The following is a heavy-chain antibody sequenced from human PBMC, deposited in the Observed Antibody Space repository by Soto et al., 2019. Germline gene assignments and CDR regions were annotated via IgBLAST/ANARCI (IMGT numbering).Heavy chain of an antibody. J-gene: IGHJ5*02. CDR2: IYYSGST. Sequence: PSETLPLTXTVSGGSISSYYWSWIRQPPGKGLEWIGYIYYSGSTNYNPSLKSRVTISVDTSKNQFSLKLSSVTAADTAVYYCAREECSSTSCYGSSWFDPWGQGTLVTVSS. CDR1: GGSISSYY. CDR3: AREECSSTSCYGSSWFDP. V-gene: IGHV4-59*01. D-gene: IGHD2-2*01.